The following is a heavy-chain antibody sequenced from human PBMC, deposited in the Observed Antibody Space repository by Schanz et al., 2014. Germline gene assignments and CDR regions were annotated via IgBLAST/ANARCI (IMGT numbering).Heavy chain of an antibody. CDR3: ARDIAAAMYFDL. J-gene: IGHJ2*01. D-gene: IGHD3-16*02. CDR1: GGIFTSYT. Sequence: QLQLVQSEAEVKKPGSSVKVSCEAAGGIFTSYTINWVRQAPGHGLEWMGRVIPLLKTTDHAQKFQGRVTFTADAATSTAYMELRHLRSADTAIYYCARDIAAAMYFDLWGRGTLVTVSS. CDR2: VIPLLKTT. V-gene: IGHV1-69*08.